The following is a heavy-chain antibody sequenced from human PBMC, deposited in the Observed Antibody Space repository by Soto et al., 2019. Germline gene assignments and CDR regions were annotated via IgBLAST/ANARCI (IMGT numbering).Heavy chain of an antibody. CDR2: ISSSSSYI. CDR3: ARVPLGGYYDSSGYYPDAFDI. V-gene: IGHV3-21*01. D-gene: IGHD3-22*01. Sequence: PGGSLRLSCAASGFTFSSYSMNWVRQAPGKGLEWVSSISSSSSYIYYADSVKGRFTISRDNAKNSLYLQMNSLRAEDTAVYYCARVPLGGYYDSSGYYPDAFDIWGQGTMVTVS. J-gene: IGHJ3*02. CDR1: GFTFSSYS.